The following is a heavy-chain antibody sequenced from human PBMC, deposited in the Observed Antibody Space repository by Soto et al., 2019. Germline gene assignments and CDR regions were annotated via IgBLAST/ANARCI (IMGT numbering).Heavy chain of an antibody. CDR1: GYTFTSYA. D-gene: IGHD2-8*01. CDR2: INAGNGNT. J-gene: IGHJ1*01. CDR3: ARSAVYVWFQH. Sequence: ASVKVSCKASGYTFTSYAMHWVRQAPGQRLEWMGWINAGNGNTKYSQKFQGRVTITRDTSASTAYMELSSLRSEDTAVYYCARSAVYVWFQHWGRGTLVRVSS. V-gene: IGHV1-3*01.